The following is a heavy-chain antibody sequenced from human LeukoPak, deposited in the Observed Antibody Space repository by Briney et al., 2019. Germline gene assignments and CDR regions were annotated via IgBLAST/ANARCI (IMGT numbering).Heavy chain of an antibody. CDR3: AIGPTPSGGYNRGGLDY. Sequence: LGASVKVSCKASGYTFTGYYMHWVRQAPGQGLEWMGWINPNSGGTNYAQKFQGRVTMTRDTSISTAYMELSRLRSDDTDVYYCAIGPTPSGGYNRGGLDYWGQGTLVTVSS. CDR2: INPNSGGT. D-gene: IGHD6-25*01. J-gene: IGHJ4*02. CDR1: GYTFTGYY. V-gene: IGHV1-2*03.